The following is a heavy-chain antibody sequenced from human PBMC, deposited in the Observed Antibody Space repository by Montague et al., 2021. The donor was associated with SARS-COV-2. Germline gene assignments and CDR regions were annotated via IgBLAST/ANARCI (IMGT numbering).Heavy chain of an antibody. J-gene: IGHJ6*02. V-gene: IGHV3-30-3*01. Sequence: SCAASGFTFSSYAMHWVRQAPGKGLEWVAVISYDGSNKYYADSVKGRFTISRDNSKNTLYLQMNSLRAEDTAVYYCAGVLGGYYGMDVWGQGTTVTVSS. D-gene: IGHD2/OR15-2a*01. CDR1: GFTFSSYA. CDR2: ISYDGSNK. CDR3: AGVLGGYYGMDV.